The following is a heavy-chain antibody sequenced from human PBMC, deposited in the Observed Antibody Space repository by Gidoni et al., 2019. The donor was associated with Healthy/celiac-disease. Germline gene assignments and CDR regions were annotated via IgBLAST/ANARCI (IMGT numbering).Heavy chain of an antibody. CDR3: ARDRGRAVAHDAFDI. D-gene: IGHD6-19*01. J-gene: IGHJ3*02. CDR1: GFTFSSYS. Sequence: EVQLVESGAGLVKPGGSLRLSCAASGFTFSSYSMNWVRQAPGKGLEWVSYISSSSSTIYYADSVKGRFTISRDNAKNSLYLQMNSLRAEDTAVYYCARDRGRAVAHDAFDIWGQGTMVTVSS. CDR2: ISSSSSTI. V-gene: IGHV3-48*04.